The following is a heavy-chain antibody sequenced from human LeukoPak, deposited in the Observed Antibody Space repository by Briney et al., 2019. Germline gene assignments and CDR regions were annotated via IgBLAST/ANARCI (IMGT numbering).Heavy chain of an antibody. CDR1: GGSFSGYY. CDR3: ARGIDYGDLFDY. CDR2: INHSGST. D-gene: IGHD4-17*01. J-gene: IGHJ4*02. Sequence: SETLSLTCAVNGGSFSGYYWSWIRQPPGKGLEWIGEINHSGSTNYNPSLKSRVTISVDTSKNQFSLKLSSVTAADTAVYYCARGIDYGDLFDYWGQGTLVTVSS. V-gene: IGHV4-34*01.